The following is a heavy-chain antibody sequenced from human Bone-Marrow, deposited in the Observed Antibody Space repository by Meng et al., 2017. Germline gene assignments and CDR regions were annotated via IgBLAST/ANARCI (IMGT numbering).Heavy chain of an antibody. Sequence: GGSLRLSCVVSGVSFSGSHIHWVRQTSENGLEWIGRIETKYSRYATSYAASVRGRFTISRDGSTNTAYLQMNSLKTEDTALYYCTIYTSGHIWGQGTMVTVSS. V-gene: IGHV3-73*01. CDR1: GVSFSGSH. CDR3: TIYTSGHI. D-gene: IGHD6-19*01. J-gene: IGHJ3*02. CDR2: IETKYSRYAT.